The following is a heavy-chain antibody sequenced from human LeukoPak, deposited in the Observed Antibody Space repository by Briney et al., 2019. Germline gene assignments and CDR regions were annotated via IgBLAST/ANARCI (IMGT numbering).Heavy chain of an antibody. Sequence: GGSLRLPCAASGFTFSSYSMNWVRQAPGKGLEWVSSISSSSSYIYYADSVKGRFTISRDNAKNSLYLQMNGLRAEDTAVYYCARALAAAADYWGQGTLVTVSS. CDR3: ARALAAAADY. V-gene: IGHV3-21*01. CDR1: GFTFSSYS. J-gene: IGHJ4*02. D-gene: IGHD6-13*01. CDR2: ISSSSSYI.